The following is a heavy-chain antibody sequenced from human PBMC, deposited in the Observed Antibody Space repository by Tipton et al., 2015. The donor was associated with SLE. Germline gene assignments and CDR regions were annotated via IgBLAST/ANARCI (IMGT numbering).Heavy chain of an antibody. CDR3: ARLVDTLGWFDP. D-gene: IGHD5-18*01. CDR2: IYYSGST. V-gene: IGHV4-34*01. Sequence: LRLSCAVYGGSFSGYYWSWIRQPPGKGLEWIGSIYYSGSTYYNPSLKSRVTISVDTSKNQFSLKLSSVTAADTAVYYCARLVDTLGWFDPWGQGTLVTVSS. CDR1: GGSFSGYY. J-gene: IGHJ5*02.